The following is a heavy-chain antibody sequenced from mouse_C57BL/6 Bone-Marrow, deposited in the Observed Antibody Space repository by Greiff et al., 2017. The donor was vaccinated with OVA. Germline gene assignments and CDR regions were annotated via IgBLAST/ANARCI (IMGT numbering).Heavy chain of an antibody. J-gene: IGHJ1*03. Sequence: VKLVESGAELARPGASLKLSCKASGYTFTSYGISWVKQRTGQGLEWIGEIYPRSGNTYYNEKFKGKATLTADKSSSTAYMELRGLTSEDSAVYFCARSPVWGKGTTVTVSS. V-gene: IGHV1-81*01. CDR1: GYTFTSYG. CDR2: IYPRSGNT. CDR3: ARSPV.